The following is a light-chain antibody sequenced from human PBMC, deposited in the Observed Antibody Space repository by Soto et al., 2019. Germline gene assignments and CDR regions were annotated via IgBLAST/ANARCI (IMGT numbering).Light chain of an antibody. Sequence: EVVLTQSPLSLPVTVGQPATVSCRSSQSLLFFNGITDLTWFHQRPGQPPRRLISEVSNRDSGVPDRVSGSGSGTDLTLEISRVEAADVGLMYCMQGTHSPLTFGGGTRVEIK. CDR1: QSLLFFNGITD. CDR3: MQGTHSPLT. V-gene: IGKV2-30*01. CDR2: EVS. J-gene: IGKJ4*01.